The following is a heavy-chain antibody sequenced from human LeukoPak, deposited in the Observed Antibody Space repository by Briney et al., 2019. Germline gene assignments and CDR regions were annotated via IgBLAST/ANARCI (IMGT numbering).Heavy chain of an antibody. CDR2: INHSGST. CDR1: GGSFSGYY. J-gene: IGHJ6*04. D-gene: IGHD3-10*01. Sequence: SETLSLTCAVYGGSFSGYYWSWIRQPPGKGLEWIGEINHSGSTNYNPSLKSRVTISVDTSKFQFSLKLSSVTAADTAVYYCARIDITMVRGAAKAGMDVWGKGTTVTVSS. CDR3: ARIDITMVRGAAKAGMDV. V-gene: IGHV4-34*01.